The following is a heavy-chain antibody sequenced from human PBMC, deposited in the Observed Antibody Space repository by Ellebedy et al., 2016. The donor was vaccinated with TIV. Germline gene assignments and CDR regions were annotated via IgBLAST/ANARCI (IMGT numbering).Heavy chain of an antibody. CDR2: IYYSGST. CDR1: GGSISSYY. Sequence: MPSETLSLTCTVSGGSISSYYWSWIRQPPGKGLEWIGYIYYSGSTNYNPSLKSRVTISLDTSKNQFSLKLSYVTAAETAVYYCSRRGGGRDYWGQGTLVTVSS. J-gene: IGHJ4*02. V-gene: IGHV4-59*08. D-gene: IGHD2-15*01. CDR3: SRRGGGRDY.